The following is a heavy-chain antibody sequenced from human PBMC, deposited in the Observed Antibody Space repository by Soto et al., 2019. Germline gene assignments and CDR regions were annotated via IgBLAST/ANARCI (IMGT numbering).Heavy chain of an antibody. J-gene: IGHJ4*02. V-gene: IGHV3-13*01. CDR1: GFTFSGFD. CDR2: IGTAGDT. D-gene: IGHD2-15*01. CDR3: ARGQEVGAHFFDS. Sequence: PGGSLRLSCEASGFTFSGFDMHWVRQPTGKGLEGVSTIGTAGDTYYAVSVKGRFTISRDNAKNSLSLEMNSLRAGDTAVYFCARGQEVGAHFFDSWGQGTPVTVSS.